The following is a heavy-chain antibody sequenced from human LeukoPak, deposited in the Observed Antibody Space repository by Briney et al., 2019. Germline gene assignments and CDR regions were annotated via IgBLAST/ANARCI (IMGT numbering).Heavy chain of an antibody. CDR3: ARVPWSGYPGGAFDI. Sequence: GASVKVSCKASGYTFTSYGISWVRQAPGRGLEWMGIINPSGGSTSYAQKFQGRVTMTRDTSTSTVYMELSSLRSEDTAVYYCARVPWSGYPGGAFDIWGQGTMVTVSS. V-gene: IGHV1-46*01. D-gene: IGHD3-3*01. CDR1: GYTFTSYG. CDR2: INPSGGST. J-gene: IGHJ3*02.